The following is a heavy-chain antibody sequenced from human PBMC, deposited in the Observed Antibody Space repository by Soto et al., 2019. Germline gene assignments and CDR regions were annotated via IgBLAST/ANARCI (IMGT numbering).Heavy chain of an antibody. CDR3: AKDRKAASPRHYGMEV. V-gene: IGHV3-23*01. D-gene: IGHD6-13*01. CDR1: GFTFISYA. CDR2: ISGSGGST. Sequence: LRLSCAASGFTFISYAMSWVRQARGKGLEWVSAISGSGGSTYYADSVKGRFTISRDNSKNTLYLQMNSLRAEDTAVYYCAKDRKAASPRHYGMEVWGQGTTVTVSS. J-gene: IGHJ6*02.